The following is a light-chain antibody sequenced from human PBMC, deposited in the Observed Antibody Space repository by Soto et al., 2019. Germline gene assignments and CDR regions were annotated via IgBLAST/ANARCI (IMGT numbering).Light chain of an antibody. CDR3: QQHNKWPPKT. J-gene: IGKJ1*01. CDR1: QSVSTN. CDR2: GAS. Sequence: EIVMTQSPATLSVSPGERATLFCRASQSVSTNLAWYQQKPGQAPRLLIYGASTRATVIPARFSGSGSGTEFTLTISSLQSEDFAIYYCQQHNKWPPKTFGQGTKVEIK. V-gene: IGKV3-15*01.